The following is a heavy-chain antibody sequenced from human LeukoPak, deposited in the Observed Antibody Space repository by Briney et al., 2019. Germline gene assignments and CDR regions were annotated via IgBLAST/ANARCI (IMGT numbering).Heavy chain of an antibody. Sequence: SVKVSCKASGGTFSSYAISWVRQAPGQGLEWMGGIIPILGVANYAPKFQGRVTITADKSASTGYMELSSLRSEDTAVYYCARVMSGSSFDYWGQGTLVTVSS. CDR2: IIPILGVA. V-gene: IGHV1-69*10. J-gene: IGHJ4*02. D-gene: IGHD6-13*01. CDR1: GGTFSSYA. CDR3: ARVMSGSSFDY.